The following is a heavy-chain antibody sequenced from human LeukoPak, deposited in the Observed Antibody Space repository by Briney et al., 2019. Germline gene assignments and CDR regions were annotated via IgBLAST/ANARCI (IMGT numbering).Heavy chain of an antibody. J-gene: IGHJ6*03. D-gene: IGHD4-17*01. CDR2: MIRIFGTS. CDR3: ARQAGYGDPYYAYFMDV. V-gene: IGHV1-69*13. Sequence: ASVKGTCKGSGVAFSSYAISWVRQAPGQVLEWMGGMIRIFGTSNYVQKYQGRVRFTADECTSTAYMELSSLRSADTAVYYCARQAGYGDPYYAYFMDVWGKGTTVTISS. CDR1: GVAFSSYA.